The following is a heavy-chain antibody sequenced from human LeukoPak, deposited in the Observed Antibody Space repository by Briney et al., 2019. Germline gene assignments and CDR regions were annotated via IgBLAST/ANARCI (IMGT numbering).Heavy chain of an antibody. V-gene: IGHV4-39*07. CDR3: ARGGVTYVFTGWFDP. J-gene: IGHJ5*02. D-gene: IGHD2-21*02. Sequence: SETLSLTCIVFGGSISSSSYYWGWIRQPPGKGLEWIASIYYSGGTYYNPSLKSRVTISVDTSKNQFSLKLSSVTAADTAVYYCARGGVTYVFTGWFDPWGQGTLVTVSS. CDR2: IYYSGGT. CDR1: GGSISSSSYY.